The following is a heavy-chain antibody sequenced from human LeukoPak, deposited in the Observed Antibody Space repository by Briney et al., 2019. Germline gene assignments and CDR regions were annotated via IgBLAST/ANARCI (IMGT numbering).Heavy chain of an antibody. CDR2: IYHSGST. Sequence: PSETLSLTCAVSGGSISSSNWWGWVRQPPGKGLEWIGEIYHSGSTNYNPSLKSRVTISVDKSKNQFSLKLSSVTAADTAVYYCARDLWSDVGTSGLDYWGQGTLVTVSS. J-gene: IGHJ4*02. CDR1: GGSISSSNW. CDR3: ARDLWSDVGTSGLDY. V-gene: IGHV4-4*02. D-gene: IGHD2-2*01.